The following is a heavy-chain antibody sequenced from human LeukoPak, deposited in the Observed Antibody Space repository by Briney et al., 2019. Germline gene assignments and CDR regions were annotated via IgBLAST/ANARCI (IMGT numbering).Heavy chain of an antibody. D-gene: IGHD3-10*01. V-gene: IGHV4-31*03. Sequence: TLSLTCTVSGGSISSGAYYLSWIRQHPGKGLEWIGYISNSGSAYYNASLKSRVTISKDTAKNQFSLKLHSVTAADTAVYYCARDYKGVRGVDYWGQGTLVTVSS. CDR3: ARDYKGVRGVDY. CDR1: GGSISSGAYY. J-gene: IGHJ4*02. CDR2: ISNSGSA.